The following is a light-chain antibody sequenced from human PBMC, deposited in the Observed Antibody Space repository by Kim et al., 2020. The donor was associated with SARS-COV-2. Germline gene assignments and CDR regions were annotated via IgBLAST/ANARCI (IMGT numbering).Light chain of an antibody. CDR1: QTISIN. CDR2: GAS. CDR3: QQSNKWPT. J-gene: IGKJ4*01. V-gene: IGKV3-15*01. Sequence: ETLMTQSPATLSVSPGERATLSCRASQTISINLAWYQQKPGQAPRLLIYGASTRATGVPARFSGSGSGTEFTLTVSSLQSEDFAVYYCQQSNKWPTFGGGTKLEI.